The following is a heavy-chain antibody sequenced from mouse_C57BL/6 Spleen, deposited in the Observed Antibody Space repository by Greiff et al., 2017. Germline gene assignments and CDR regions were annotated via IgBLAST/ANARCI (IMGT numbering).Heavy chain of an antibody. V-gene: IGHV1-69*01. Sequence: QVQLKQPGAELVMPGASVKLSCKASGYTFTSYWMHWVKQRPGQGLEWIGEIDPSDSYTNYNQKFKGKSTLTVDKSSSTAYMQLSSLTSEDSAVYYCASFNWDDAMDYWGQGTSVTVSS. D-gene: IGHD4-1*02. J-gene: IGHJ4*01. CDR3: ASFNWDDAMDY. CDR1: GYTFTSYW. CDR2: IDPSDSYT.